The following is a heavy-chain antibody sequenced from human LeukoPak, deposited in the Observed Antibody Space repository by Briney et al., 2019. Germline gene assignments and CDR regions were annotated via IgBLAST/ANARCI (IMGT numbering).Heavy chain of an antibody. Sequence: PGGSLRLSCVGSGFTFSSYWLHWVRHDPGKGLMWVSRINSDGSTTDYAESVKGRFTISRDNAKNTLYLQMNILRAEDTAVYYCARDWWFDPWGQGTLVTVSS. CDR2: INSDGSTT. CDR1: GFTFSSYW. V-gene: IGHV3-74*01. CDR3: ARDWWFDP. J-gene: IGHJ5*02.